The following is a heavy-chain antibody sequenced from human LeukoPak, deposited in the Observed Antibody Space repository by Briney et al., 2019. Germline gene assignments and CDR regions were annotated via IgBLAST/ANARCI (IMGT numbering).Heavy chain of an antibody. CDR1: GFTFSSYG. J-gene: IGHJ5*02. D-gene: IGHD6-19*01. CDR2: RWYDGSNK. V-gene: IGHV3-33*01. CDR3: ARDPYSSCFNWFDA. Sequence: PGRSLRLSCAASGFTFSSYGMHWVRQAPGKGLEWVAVRWYDGSNKYYVDSVKGRFTISRDNSKNTVYLQMNSLRAEDTAVYYCARDPYSSCFNWFDAWGQGTLVTVSS.